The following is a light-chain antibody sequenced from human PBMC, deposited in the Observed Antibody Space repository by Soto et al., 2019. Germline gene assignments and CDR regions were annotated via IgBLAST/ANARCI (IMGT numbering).Light chain of an antibody. CDR3: SSYAGRNNYV. V-gene: IGLV2-8*01. J-gene: IGLJ1*01. CDR1: SSDVGGYKY. CDR2: AVN. Sequence: QSALTQPPSASGSPGQSVTISCTGTSSDVGGYKYVSWYQQYPGKAPKLMIYAVNKRPSGVPDRFSGSKSGNTASLTVSGLQPEHQPAHYRSSYAGRNNYVFGTGTKVTVL.